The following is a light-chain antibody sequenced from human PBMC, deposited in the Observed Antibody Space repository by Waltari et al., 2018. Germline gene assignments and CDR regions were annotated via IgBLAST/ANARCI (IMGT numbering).Light chain of an antibody. V-gene: IGKV1-17*03. CDR3: LQHSNYPPWT. J-gene: IGKJ1*01. Sequence: DIQMTQSPSVVSASVGDRVTITCRASRGIGNYVAWFQQKPGKVPKRLISAVSSLQSGVPSRFSGSGSGTEFTLTIDSVQPEDFATYYCLQHSNYPPWTFGQGTKVEIK. CDR2: AVS. CDR1: RGIGNY.